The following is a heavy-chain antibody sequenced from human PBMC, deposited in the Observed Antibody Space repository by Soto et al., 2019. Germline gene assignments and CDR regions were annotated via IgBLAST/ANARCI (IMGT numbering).Heavy chain of an antibody. CDR1: GASVKNNDCY. Sequence: QLQESGPGLVKTSRPLSLTCTVSGASVKNNDCYWSWIRQGPGKGLEWIGYVYYSGTTDYIPSHKSRLSMAINKYHHHFTLKLNSVTPAATATYYFARMSYFYDQWYFDLWVRGAMVTVSP. V-gene: IGHV4-30-4*01. CDR2: VYYSGTT. J-gene: IGHJ2*01. D-gene: IGHD3-22*01. CDR3: ARMSYFYDQWYFDL.